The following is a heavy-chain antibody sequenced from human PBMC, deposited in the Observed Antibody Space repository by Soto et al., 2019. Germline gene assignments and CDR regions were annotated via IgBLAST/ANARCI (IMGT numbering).Heavy chain of an antibody. J-gene: IGHJ5*02. CDR3: ATILYTSEWNGSWFHP. CDR1: GYTLNQLS. D-gene: IGHD6-19*01. CDR2: FDPEDGEI. V-gene: IGHV1-24*01. Sequence: QVQLLQSGAEVKKPGASVKVSCKISGYTLNQLSVHSVRQAPGRGPVWMGGFDPEDGEIIYPEKLQDRVTMTEDTSTDTAYMELTSLSSEATAMCYCATILYTSEWNGSWFHPRGQGALVSVSS.